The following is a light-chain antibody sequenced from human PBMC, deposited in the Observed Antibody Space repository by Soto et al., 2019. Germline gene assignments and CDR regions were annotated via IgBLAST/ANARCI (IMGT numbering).Light chain of an antibody. J-gene: IGKJ2*01. V-gene: IGKV1-27*01. CDR1: QDISNY. CDR3: QKYNSAPRT. Sequence: DIQMTQSPSFLSASVGDRVTITCRASQDISNYLAWYQQKPGKVPKLLIYAASTLQSGVPSRFSGSGSGTDFTLTISSLQPEDVATYYCQKYNSAPRTFGQGTKLEIK. CDR2: AAS.